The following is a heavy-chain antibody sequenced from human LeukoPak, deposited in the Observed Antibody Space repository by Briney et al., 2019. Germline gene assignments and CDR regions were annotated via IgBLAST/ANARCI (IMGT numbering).Heavy chain of an antibody. Sequence: ASVKVSCKASGYTFTGYYMHWVRQAPGQGLEWMGWINPNSGGTNYAQKFQGRVTMTRDTSVSTAYMELSRLRSDDTAVYYCARLAPNYYDSSGPNDYWGQGTLVTVSS. J-gene: IGHJ4*02. CDR2: INPNSGGT. CDR3: ARLAPNYYDSSGPNDY. V-gene: IGHV1-2*02. D-gene: IGHD3-22*01. CDR1: GYTFTGYY.